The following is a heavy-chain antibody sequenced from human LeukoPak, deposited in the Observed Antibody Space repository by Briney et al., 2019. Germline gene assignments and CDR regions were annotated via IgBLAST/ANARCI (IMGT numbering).Heavy chain of an antibody. J-gene: IGHJ4*02. V-gene: IGHV3-30*02. CDR1: GFTFSSYG. D-gene: IGHD2-2*01. CDR2: IRYDESNK. CDR3: AKTYSIVVVPAFDY. Sequence: GGSLRLSCAASGFTFSSYGMHWVRQAPGKGLDWVTFIRYDESNKYYADSVKGRFTISRDNSKNTLYLQMNSLRAEDTAVYYCAKTYSIVVVPAFDYWGQGTLVTVSS.